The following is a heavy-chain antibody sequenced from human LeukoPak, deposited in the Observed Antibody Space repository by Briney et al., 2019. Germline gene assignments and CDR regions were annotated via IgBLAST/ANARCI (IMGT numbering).Heavy chain of an antibody. CDR2: INTDGRTT. Sequence: GGSLRLSCAASGFTFNNHWMHWVRQAPGKGLVWISRINTDGRTTNYADSVKGRFTISGDNAKNTLYLQMNSLRAEGTAVYYCGRDVNWNQIDYWGQGSLVTVSS. CDR3: GRDVNWNQIDY. J-gene: IGHJ4*02. CDR1: GFTFNNHW. V-gene: IGHV3-74*01. D-gene: IGHD1-20*01.